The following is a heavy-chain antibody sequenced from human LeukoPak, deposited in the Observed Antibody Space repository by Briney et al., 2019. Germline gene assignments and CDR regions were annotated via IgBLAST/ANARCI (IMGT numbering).Heavy chain of an antibody. D-gene: IGHD5-18*01. CDR1: GFTFSSYS. V-gene: IGHV3-21*01. J-gene: IGHJ4*02. Sequence: PGGSLRLSCAASGFTFSSYSMNWVRQAPGKGLEWVSSISSSSSYIYYADSVKGRFTIPRDNAKNSLYLQMNSLRAEDTAVYYCASAGYSYGYSARHFDYWGQGTLVTVSS. CDR2: ISSSSSYI. CDR3: ASAGYSYGYSARHFDY.